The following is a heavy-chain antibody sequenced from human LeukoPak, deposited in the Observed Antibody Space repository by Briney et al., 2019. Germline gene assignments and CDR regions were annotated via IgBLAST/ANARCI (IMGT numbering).Heavy chain of an antibody. CDR1: GFTFSSYG. Sequence: QPGGSLGLSCAASGFTFSSYGMNWVRQAPGKGLEWVSYISSSGSTIYYADSVKGRFTISRDNAKNSLYLQMNSLRAEDTAVYYCARDSLVVAPYFDYWGQGTLVTVSS. D-gene: IGHD3-22*01. CDR3: ARDSLVVAPYFDY. J-gene: IGHJ4*02. V-gene: IGHV3-48*04. CDR2: ISSSGSTI.